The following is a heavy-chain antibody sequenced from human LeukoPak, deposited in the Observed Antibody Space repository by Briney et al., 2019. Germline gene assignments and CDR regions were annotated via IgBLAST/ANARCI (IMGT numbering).Heavy chain of an antibody. Sequence: GSLRLSCAASGFTFSSYWMSWVRQPPGKGLEWTGSIYYSGTTYYNPSLKSRVTISVDTSKNQFSLKLRSVTAADTAVYYCATTTIRLGYWGQGTLVTVSS. CDR3: ATTTIRLGY. V-gene: IGHV4-39*07. CDR2: IYYSGTT. D-gene: IGHD1-26*01. CDR1: GFTFSSYW. J-gene: IGHJ4*02.